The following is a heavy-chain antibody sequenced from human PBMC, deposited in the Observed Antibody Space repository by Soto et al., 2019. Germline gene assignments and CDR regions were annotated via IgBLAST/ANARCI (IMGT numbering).Heavy chain of an antibody. J-gene: IGHJ4*02. Sequence: ASVKVSCKASGGTFSSYAISWVRQATGQGLEWMGWMNPNSGNTGYAQKFQGRVTMTRNTSISTAYMELSSLRSEDTAVYYCAGGAQPEYYDYIWGSYRYTAFDYWGQGTLVTVSS. CDR1: GGTFSSYA. D-gene: IGHD3-16*02. CDR3: AGGAQPEYYDYIWGSYRYTAFDY. V-gene: IGHV1-8*02. CDR2: MNPNSGNT.